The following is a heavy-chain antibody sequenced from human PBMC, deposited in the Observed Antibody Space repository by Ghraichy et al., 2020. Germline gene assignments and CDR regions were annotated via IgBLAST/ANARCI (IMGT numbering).Heavy chain of an antibody. CDR1: GFTFSSYA. J-gene: IGHJ4*02. Sequence: ETLSLTCAASGFTFSSYAMSWVRQAPGKGLEWVSAISGSGGSTYYADSVKGRFTISRDNSKNTLYLQMNSLRAEDTAVYYCAKGGLQYEIDYWGQGTLVTVSS. CDR2: ISGSGGST. D-gene: IGHD4-11*01. CDR3: AKGGLQYEIDY. V-gene: IGHV3-23*01.